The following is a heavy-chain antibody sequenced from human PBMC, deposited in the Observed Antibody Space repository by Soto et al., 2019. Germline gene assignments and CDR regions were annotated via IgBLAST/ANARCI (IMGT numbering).Heavy chain of an antibody. CDR2: ISYDGSNK. D-gene: IGHD2-21*01. CDR1: GFTFSSYA. J-gene: IGHJ4*02. V-gene: IGHV3-30-3*01. CDR3: ARCRGRVGMLFLDF. Sequence: QVKLVESGGGVVQPGRSLRLSCAASGFTFSSYAMHWVRQAPGKGLEWVAVISYDGSNKYYADSLKGRFTISRDNSKNTLYLQMNSLRAEDTAVYYCARCRGRVGMLFLDFWGQGTLVTVSS.